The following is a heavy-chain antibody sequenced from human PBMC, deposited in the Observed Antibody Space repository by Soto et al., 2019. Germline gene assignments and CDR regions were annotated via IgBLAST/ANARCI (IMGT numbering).Heavy chain of an antibody. J-gene: IGHJ4*02. D-gene: IGHD3-10*01. CDR3: AKSSYGPGVFDY. V-gene: IGHV3-23*01. CDR1: GFTFSSYA. CDR2: ISGSGGST. Sequence: EVQLLESGGGLVQPGGSLRLSCAASGFTFSSYAMSWVRQAPGKGLEWVSAISGSGGSTYYADSVKGRFTISRDNSKNTLYLQMNSLRAEDTAVYFCAKSSYGPGVFDYWGQGTLVTVSS.